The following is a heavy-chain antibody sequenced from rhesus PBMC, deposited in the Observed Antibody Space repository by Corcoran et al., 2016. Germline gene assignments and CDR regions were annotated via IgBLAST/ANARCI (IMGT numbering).Heavy chain of an antibody. J-gene: IGHJ4*01. V-gene: IGHV3S22*01. D-gene: IGHD3-28*01. CDR3: ARYVSGYYVDY. CDR1: GFTFSDYY. Sequence: EVQLVESGGGLVQPGGSLRLSCAASGFTFSDYYMSWVRQAPGKGQVWVGFIRKKANGGTAEYTAAVKGRFTISRDDSKSIASLQMNSLKTEDTAVYYCARYVSGYYVDYWGQGVLVTVSS. CDR2: IRKKANGGTA.